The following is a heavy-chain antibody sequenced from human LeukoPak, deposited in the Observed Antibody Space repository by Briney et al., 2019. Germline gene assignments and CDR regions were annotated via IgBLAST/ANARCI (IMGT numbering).Heavy chain of an antibody. J-gene: IGHJ3*02. CDR3: ARASARGGYIDDAFDI. D-gene: IGHD5-12*01. V-gene: IGHV1-46*01. CDR1: GYTFTSYY. CDR2: INPSGGST. Sequence: ASVKVSCKASGYTFTSYYMHWVRQAPGEGLEWMGIINPSGGSTSYAQKFQGRVTMTRDTSTSTVYMELSSLRSEDTAVYYCARASARGGYIDDAFDIWGQGTMVTVSS.